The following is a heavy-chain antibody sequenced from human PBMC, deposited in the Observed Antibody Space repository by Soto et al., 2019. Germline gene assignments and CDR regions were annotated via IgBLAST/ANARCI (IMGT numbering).Heavy chain of an antibody. D-gene: IGHD3-3*01. CDR1: GFTFSNAW. J-gene: IGHJ6*02. V-gene: IGHV3-15*07. CDR2: IRRKTDGGTT. Sequence: GGSLRLSCAGSGFTFSNAWINWIRQAPGKGLEWVGRIRRKTDGGTTDYAAPVKGRFTISREDSKNTVYLQMNSLKTEDTAVYYCCTAGTAGYDFWGGYYYGMDVWGQGTTVTVSS. CDR3: CTAGTAGYDFWGGYYYGMDV.